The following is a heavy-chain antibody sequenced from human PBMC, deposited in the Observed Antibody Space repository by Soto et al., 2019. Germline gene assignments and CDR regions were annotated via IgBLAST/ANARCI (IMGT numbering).Heavy chain of an antibody. CDR3: ARKRSGSSHFDF. J-gene: IGHJ4*02. CDR2: IYSSGGT. CDR1: GGSVTSYY. V-gene: IGHV4-59*02. D-gene: IGHD2-15*01. Sequence: QVQLQDSGPGLVKPSETLSLTCTVSGGSVTSYYWNWIRHPPGQGLEWIGYIYSSGGTNYNPSLKSRLPISVGTSKDQFSLRLGSVAAADTAVYYCARKRSGSSHFDFWGQGTLVTVSS.